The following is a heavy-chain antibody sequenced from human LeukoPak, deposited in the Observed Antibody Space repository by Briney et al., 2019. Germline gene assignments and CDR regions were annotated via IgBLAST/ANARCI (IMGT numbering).Heavy chain of an antibody. CDR3: AKGRYESSGFNWAA. D-gene: IGHD3-22*01. J-gene: IGHJ4*02. V-gene: IGHV3-23*01. CDR1: GFTFSNYA. CDR2: LSGSGGSA. Sequence: GRSLRISCAASGFTFSNYAMTWVRQAPGKGLEWVSILSGSGGSAYYADSVKGRFTISRDNSKNTLYLQMNSLRVEDTAVYYCAKGRYESSGFNWAAWGQGTLVTVSS.